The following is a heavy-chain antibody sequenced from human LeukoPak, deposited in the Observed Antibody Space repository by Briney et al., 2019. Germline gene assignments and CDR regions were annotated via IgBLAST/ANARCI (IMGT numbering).Heavy chain of an antibody. CDR2: INGDGGEI. J-gene: IGHJ4*02. D-gene: IGHD1-26*01. CDR3: ARVPHSLIVGATTGDY. CDR1: GFTFSMSW. V-gene: IGHV3-7*01. Sequence: PGGSLRLSCAASGFTFSMSWMTWVRQAPGKGLEWVASINGDGGEIHYVDSVKGRFTISRDNAKDSLFLQMNSLRAEDTAVYYCARVPHSLIVGATTGDYWGQGTLVTVSS.